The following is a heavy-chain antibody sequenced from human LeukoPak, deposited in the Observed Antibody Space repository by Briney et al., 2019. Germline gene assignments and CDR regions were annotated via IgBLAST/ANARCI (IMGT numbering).Heavy chain of an antibody. D-gene: IGHD3-16*01. V-gene: IGHV3-74*01. Sequence: PGGSLRLSCVASVFTFTTYWMHWVRQAPGKGLVWVSRINGDGSNSNYADSVKGRFTISRDNARNTLYLQMNGLGAEDTALYYCARTSPTSHFDFWGQGTLVTVSS. CDR1: VFTFTTYW. CDR3: ARTSPTSHFDF. J-gene: IGHJ4*02. CDR2: INGDGSNS.